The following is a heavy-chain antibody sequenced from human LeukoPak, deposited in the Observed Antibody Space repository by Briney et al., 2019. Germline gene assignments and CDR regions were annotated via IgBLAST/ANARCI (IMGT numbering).Heavy chain of an antibody. CDR1: GGSISSYY. Sequence: SETLSLTCTVSGGSISSYYWSWIRQPAGKGLEWIGRIYTSGSTNYNPSLKSRVTISVDKSKNRFSLKLSSVTAADTAVYYCARGYCSSTSCYRYYYYYMDVWGKGTTVTVSS. CDR3: ARGYCSSTSCYRYYYYYMDV. CDR2: IYTSGST. J-gene: IGHJ6*03. D-gene: IGHD2-2*01. V-gene: IGHV4-4*07.